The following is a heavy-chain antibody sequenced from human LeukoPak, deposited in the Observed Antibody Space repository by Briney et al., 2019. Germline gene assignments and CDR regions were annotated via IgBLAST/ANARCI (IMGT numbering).Heavy chain of an antibody. CDR2: ISGSGGST. CDR1: GFTFSSYA. J-gene: IGHJ4*02. Sequence: GGSLRLSCAASGFTFSSYAMSWVRQAPGKGLEWVSAISGSGGSTYHADSVKGRFAISRDNSKNTLYLQMNSLRAEDTAVYYCAKDDDYGDYASDYWGQGTLVTVSS. D-gene: IGHD4-17*01. V-gene: IGHV3-23*01. CDR3: AKDDDYGDYASDY.